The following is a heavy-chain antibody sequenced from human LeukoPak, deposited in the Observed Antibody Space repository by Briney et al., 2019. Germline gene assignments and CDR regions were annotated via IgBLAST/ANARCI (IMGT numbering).Heavy chain of an antibody. Sequence: GGSLRLSCAASGFTFSSYSMNWVRQAPGKGLEWVSSISSSSSYIYCADSVKGRFTISRDNAKNSLYLQMNSLRAEDTAVYYCAREMGYSYGYFDYWGQGTLVTVSS. D-gene: IGHD5-18*01. J-gene: IGHJ4*02. CDR1: GFTFSSYS. V-gene: IGHV3-21*01. CDR3: AREMGYSYGYFDY. CDR2: ISSSSSYI.